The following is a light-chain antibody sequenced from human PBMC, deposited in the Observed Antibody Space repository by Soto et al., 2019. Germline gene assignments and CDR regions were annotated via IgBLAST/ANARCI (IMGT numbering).Light chain of an antibody. CDR2: RAS. J-gene: IGKJ3*01. CDR3: QQSYSSPSL. V-gene: IGKV1-39*01. Sequence: DIQMTQSPSSLSASVGDRVAITCRATQSISDYLNWYQQKPGKALKLLIYRASNLQSGVPSRFSGSGSGTDFTLTISGLQPDDFAIVYCQQSYSSPSLFVPGTKVHVK. CDR1: QSISDY.